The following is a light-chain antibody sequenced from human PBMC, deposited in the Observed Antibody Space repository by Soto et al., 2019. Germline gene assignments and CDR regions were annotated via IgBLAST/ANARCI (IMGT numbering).Light chain of an antibody. J-gene: IGKJ1*01. CDR1: QSVSSTY. Sequence: EIILTQSPGTLSLSPGERAILSCWASQSVSSTYLAWYQHKPGQAPRLLIYGASSRATGVPDRFSGSGSGTDFTLTISRLEPEDFAVYYCQQFGGSPPLTFGQGTKVEIK. CDR2: GAS. V-gene: IGKV3-20*01. CDR3: QQFGGSPPLT.